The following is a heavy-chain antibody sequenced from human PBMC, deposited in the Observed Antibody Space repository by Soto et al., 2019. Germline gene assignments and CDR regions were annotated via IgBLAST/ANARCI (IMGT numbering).Heavy chain of an antibody. CDR1: GGSISSYY. V-gene: IGHV4-4*07. Sequence: SETLSLTCTVSGGSISSYYWSWIRQPAGKGLEWIGRIYTSGSTNYNPSLKSRVTISRDTSKNQFSLQLTSVTAADTAVYYCAGYSDGWRNDYWGQGTLVTVSS. D-gene: IGHD6-19*01. CDR3: AGYSDGWRNDY. J-gene: IGHJ4*02. CDR2: IYTSGST.